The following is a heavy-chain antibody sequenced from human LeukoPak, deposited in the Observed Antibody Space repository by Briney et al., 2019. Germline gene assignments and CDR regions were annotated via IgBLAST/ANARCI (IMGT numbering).Heavy chain of an antibody. CDR2: IIPIFGTA. Sequence: SVKVSCKASGYTFTSYGISWVRQAPGQGLEWMGGIIPIFGTANYAQKFQGRVTITADESTSTAYMELSSLRSEDTAVYYCARHYDYSNYDSYYYYMDVWGKGTTVTVSS. CDR3: ARHYDYSNYDSYYYYMDV. D-gene: IGHD4-11*01. CDR1: GYTFTSYG. J-gene: IGHJ6*03. V-gene: IGHV1-69*13.